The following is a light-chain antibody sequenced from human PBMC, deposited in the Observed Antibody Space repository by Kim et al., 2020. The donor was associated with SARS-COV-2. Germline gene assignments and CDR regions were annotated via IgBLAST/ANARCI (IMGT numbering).Light chain of an antibody. V-gene: IGLV1-51*01. CDR3: GTWDNSLNNMI. Sequence: GQKVTISCSGSSSNIGINYVSWYRQLPGTAPKLLIYDNNERPSGIPDRFSGSKSGTSATLGITGLQTGDEADYYCGTWDNSLNNMIFGGGTQLTVL. J-gene: IGLJ2*01. CDR2: DNN. CDR1: SSNIGINY.